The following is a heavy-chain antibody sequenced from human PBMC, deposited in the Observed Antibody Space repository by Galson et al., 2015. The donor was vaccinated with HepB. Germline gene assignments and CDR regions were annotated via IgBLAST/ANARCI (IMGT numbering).Heavy chain of an antibody. V-gene: IGHV1-69*13. CDR3: ARDSVMVAATTPKRYGMDV. D-gene: IGHD2-15*01. Sequence: SVKVSCKASGGTFSSYAISWVRQAPGQGLEWMGGIIPIFGTANYAQKFQGRVTITADESTSTAYMELSSLRSEDTAVYYCARDSVMVAATTPKRYGMDVWGQGTTVTVSS. J-gene: IGHJ6*02. CDR1: GGTFSSYA. CDR2: IIPIFGTA.